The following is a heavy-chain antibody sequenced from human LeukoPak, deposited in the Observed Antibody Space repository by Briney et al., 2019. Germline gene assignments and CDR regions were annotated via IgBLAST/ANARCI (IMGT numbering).Heavy chain of an antibody. CDR3: ARDYSGTYFDS. Sequence: ASVKVSCKASGYTFTSYGISWVRQAPGQGLEWMGWISAYNGNTKNVQRVQDRVTMTTDTSTSTAYVELRSLRSDDTAVYYCARDYSGTYFDSWGQGTLVTVSS. V-gene: IGHV1-18*01. J-gene: IGHJ4*02. D-gene: IGHD1-26*01. CDR2: ISAYNGNT. CDR1: GYTFTSYG.